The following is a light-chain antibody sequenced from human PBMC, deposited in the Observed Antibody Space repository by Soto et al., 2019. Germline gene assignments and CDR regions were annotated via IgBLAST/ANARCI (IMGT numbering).Light chain of an antibody. CDR3: RLGV. Sequence: QSALTQPASVSGSPGQSITISCTGTSSDVGGYNYVSWYQQHPGKAPKLMIYDVSNRPSGVSNRFSGSKSGNTASLTISGLQAEDEADYYCRLGVFGGGTKVTVL. J-gene: IGLJ2*01. V-gene: IGLV2-14*01. CDR2: DVS. CDR1: SSDVGGYNY.